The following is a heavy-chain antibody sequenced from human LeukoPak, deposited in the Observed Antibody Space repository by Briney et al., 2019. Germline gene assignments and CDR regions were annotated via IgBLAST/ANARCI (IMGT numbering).Heavy chain of an antibody. CDR1: GFTFSNAW. CDR2: IKSKTDGGTT. D-gene: IGHD5-18*01. CDR3: TTDFGSGYSYGSSY. V-gene: IGHV3-15*01. Sequence: RTGGSLRLSCAASGFTFSNAWMSWVRQAPGKGLEWVGRIKSKTDGGTTDYAAPVKGRFTISRDDSKNTLYLQMNSLKTEDTAVYYCTTDFGSGYSYGSSYWGQGTLVTVSS. J-gene: IGHJ4*02.